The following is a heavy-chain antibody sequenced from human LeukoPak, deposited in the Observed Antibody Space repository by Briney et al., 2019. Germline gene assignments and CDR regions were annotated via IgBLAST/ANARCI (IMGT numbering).Heavy chain of an antibody. J-gene: IGHJ5*02. V-gene: IGHV4-39*01. Sequence: SETLSLTCTVAGGSISSSSYYWGWIRQPPGKGLEWIGSIYYSGSTYYNPSLKSRVTISVDTSKNQFSLKLSSVTAADTAVYYCAGEGLTNWFDPWGQGTLVTVSS. CDR3: AGEGLTNWFDP. CDR1: GGSISSSSYY. CDR2: IYYSGST. D-gene: IGHD3-10*01.